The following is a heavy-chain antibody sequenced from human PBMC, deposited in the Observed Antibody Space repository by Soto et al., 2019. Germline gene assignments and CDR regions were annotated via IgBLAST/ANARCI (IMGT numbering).Heavy chain of an antibody. J-gene: IGHJ2*01. D-gene: IGHD3-3*01. CDR1: GFIFSTYW. Sequence: EVQLVESGGGLVQPGGSLRLSCAASGFIFSTYWMSWVRQAPGKGLEWVANIKQEGSEMYYVDSVKGRFTISRDNAKNSLYLQMNSLRGEDTAVYYCARQGRGRFSWYFDLWGRGTQVTVSS. CDR2: IKQEGSEM. CDR3: ARQGRGRFSWYFDL. V-gene: IGHV3-7*01.